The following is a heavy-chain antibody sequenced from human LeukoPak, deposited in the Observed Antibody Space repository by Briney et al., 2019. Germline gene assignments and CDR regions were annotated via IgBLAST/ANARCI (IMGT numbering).Heavy chain of an antibody. J-gene: IGHJ5*02. D-gene: IGHD4-17*01. Sequence: PGGSLRLSCAASGFTFSSYAMHWVRQAPGKGLEWVAVISYDGSNKYYADSVKGRFTISRDNSKNTLYLQMNSLRAEDTAVYYCIVFGDSNHWGQGTLATVSS. CDR2: ISYDGSNK. CDR3: IVFGDSNH. V-gene: IGHV3-30-3*01. CDR1: GFTFSSYA.